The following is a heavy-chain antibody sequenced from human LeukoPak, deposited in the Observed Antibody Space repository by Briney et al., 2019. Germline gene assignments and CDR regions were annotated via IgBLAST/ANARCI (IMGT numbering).Heavy chain of an antibody. CDR3: ARFFINPPHPFHI. V-gene: IGHV4-59*01. CDR2: IYYSGST. Sequence: SETLSLTCTVSGGSISSYYWSWIRQPPGKGLEWIGYIYYSGSTNYNPSLRSRVTISVDTSKSQFSLKLSSVTAADTAVYCCARFFINPPHPFHIWGQGTMVIVSS. J-gene: IGHJ3*02. D-gene: IGHD1-14*01. CDR1: GGSISSYY.